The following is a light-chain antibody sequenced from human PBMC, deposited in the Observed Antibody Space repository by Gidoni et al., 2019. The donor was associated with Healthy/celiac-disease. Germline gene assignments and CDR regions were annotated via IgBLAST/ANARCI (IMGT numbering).Light chain of an antibody. CDR1: QLGDKS. CDR3: RAWDCSTLYV. CDR2: QDS. V-gene: IGLV3-1*01. Sequence: SYELTQPPSVSVSPGQTASITCSGDQLGDKSSCWYQQKPGQSPVLVIDQDSKRPSGIPERFSGSTSGNTATLTSSGTQAMDEADYYCRAWDCSTLYVFGTGTKVTVL. J-gene: IGLJ1*01.